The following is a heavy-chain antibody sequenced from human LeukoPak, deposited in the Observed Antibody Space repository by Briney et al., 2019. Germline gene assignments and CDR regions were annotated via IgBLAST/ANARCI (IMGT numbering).Heavy chain of an antibody. CDR1: GGSISSYY. V-gene: IGHV4-4*07. CDR3: ASSSWYLLTYYYYYYMGV. CDR2: IYTSGST. J-gene: IGHJ6*03. D-gene: IGHD6-13*01. Sequence: SETLSLTCTVSGGSISSYYWSWIRQPAGKGLEWIGRIYTSGSTNYNPSLKSRVTMSVDTSKNQFSLKLSSVTAADTAVYYCASSSWYLLTYYYYYYMGVWGKGTTVTVSS.